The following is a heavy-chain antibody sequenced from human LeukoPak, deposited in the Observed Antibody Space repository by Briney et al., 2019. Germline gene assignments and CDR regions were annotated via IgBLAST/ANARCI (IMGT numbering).Heavy chain of an antibody. CDR1: GFIVSSNY. Sequence: GGSLRLSCAASGFIVSSNYMTWVRQAPGKGLEWVSVIYSGGNTYYADSVKGRFTISRDNSKNTLYLQMNSLRAEDTAIYYCASLSYYYDRFRSSDYWGQGTLVTVSS. CDR2: IYSGGNT. CDR3: ASLSYYYDRFRSSDY. V-gene: IGHV3-53*01. J-gene: IGHJ4*02. D-gene: IGHD3-22*01.